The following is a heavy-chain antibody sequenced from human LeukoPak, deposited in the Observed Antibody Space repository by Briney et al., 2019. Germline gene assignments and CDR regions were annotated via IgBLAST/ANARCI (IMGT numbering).Heavy chain of an antibody. CDR2: INSGNDNT. CDR1: GYTFTNYA. D-gene: IGHD2-8*01. V-gene: IGHV1-3*01. CDR3: ARDYEWSPGDY. Sequence: ASVKDSCKASGYTFTNYAVHWVRQAPGQSLEWMGWINSGNDNTKYSRNFQGRVTITRDTSASTAYMELSSLRSEDTAVYYCARDYEWSPGDYWGQGTLVTVSS. J-gene: IGHJ4*02.